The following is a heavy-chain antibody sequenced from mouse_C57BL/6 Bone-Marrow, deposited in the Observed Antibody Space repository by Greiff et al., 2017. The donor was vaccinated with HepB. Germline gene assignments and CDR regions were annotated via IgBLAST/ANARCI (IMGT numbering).Heavy chain of an antibody. V-gene: IGHV1-19*01. D-gene: IGHD1-1*01. J-gene: IGHJ1*03. Sequence: VQLQQSGPVLVKPGASVKMSCKASGYTFTDYYMNWVKQSHGKSLEWIGVINPYNGGTSYNQKFKGKATLTVDKSSSTAYMELNSLTSEDSAVYDCATITTVGDWYFDVWGTGTTVTVSS. CDR2: INPYNGGT. CDR3: ATITTVGDWYFDV. CDR1: GYTFTDYY.